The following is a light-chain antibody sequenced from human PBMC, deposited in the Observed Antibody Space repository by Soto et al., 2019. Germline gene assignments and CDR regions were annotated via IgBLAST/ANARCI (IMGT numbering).Light chain of an antibody. CDR2: DAS. CDR3: QQRSNWLWT. V-gene: IGKV3-11*01. CDR1: QSVSSY. J-gene: IGKJ1*01. Sequence: EIVLTQSPATLSLSPGERATLSCRASQSVSSYLAWYQQKPGQAPRLLIYDASNRATGIPARFSGSGSGTDFTLTISSLQSEDFAVYYCQQRSNWLWTFGQGTKVE.